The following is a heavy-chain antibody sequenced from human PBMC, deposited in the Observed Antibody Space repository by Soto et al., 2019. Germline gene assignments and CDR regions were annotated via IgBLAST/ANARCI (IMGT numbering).Heavy chain of an antibody. V-gene: IGHV1-46*02. Sequence: QVQLVQSGAEVQKPGASVKLSCKASGYTFNAYYMHWVRQAPGQGLEWMGIINPSTGRTTYAQKFQGRVTMTSDTSARSVYMEVDSLRSDDTDVYYCARAETTVTMYSGGDYWGQGTLVTVSS. CDR2: INPSTGRT. J-gene: IGHJ4*02. CDR1: GYTFNAYY. CDR3: ARAETTVTMYSGGDY. D-gene: IGHD4-17*01.